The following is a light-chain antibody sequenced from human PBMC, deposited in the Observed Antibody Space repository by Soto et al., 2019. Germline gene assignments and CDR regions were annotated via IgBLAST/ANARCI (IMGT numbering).Light chain of an antibody. CDR1: IIGSKS. J-gene: IGLJ2*01. CDR2: YDS. Sequence: SYELTQPPSVSVAPGKTARITCGGNIIGSKSVHWYQQKPGQAPVLVIYYDSDRPSGIPERFSGSNSGNTATLTISRVEAGDEADYYCQVWDSSSVVFGGGTKLTVL. V-gene: IGLV3-21*04. CDR3: QVWDSSSVV.